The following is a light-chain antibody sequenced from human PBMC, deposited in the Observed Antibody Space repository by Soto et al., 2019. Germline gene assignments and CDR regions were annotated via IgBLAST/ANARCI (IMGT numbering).Light chain of an antibody. CDR3: QQYSPYPLT. J-gene: IGKJ4*01. Sequence: DIQMTQSPSTLSASVGDRVTITCRASQSISSWLAWYQQKPGKAPNLLIHEASTLGSGVPSRFFGSGSGAEFNLTISSLQPDDFATYYCQQYSPYPLTFGGGTKVDIK. CDR2: EAS. V-gene: IGKV1-5*03. CDR1: QSISSW.